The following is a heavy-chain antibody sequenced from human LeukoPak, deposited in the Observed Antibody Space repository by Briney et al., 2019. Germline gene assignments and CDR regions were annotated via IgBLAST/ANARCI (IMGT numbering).Heavy chain of an antibody. CDR3: AKDGDYDNSGNFDY. CDR1: GFTFSNAW. J-gene: IGHJ4*02. V-gene: IGHV3-15*01. Sequence: PGGSLRLSCAASGFTFSNAWMSWVRQAPGKGLEWVGRIKSKTDGGTTDYAAPVKGRFTISRDDSKNTLNLQMNSLRADDTAIYYCAKDGDYDNSGNFDYWGQGTLVTVSS. CDR2: IKSKTDGGTT. D-gene: IGHD3-22*01.